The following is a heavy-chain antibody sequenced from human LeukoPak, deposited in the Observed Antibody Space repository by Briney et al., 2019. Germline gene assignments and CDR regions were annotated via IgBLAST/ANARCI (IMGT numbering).Heavy chain of an antibody. CDR2: ISSSSSYI. V-gene: IGHV3-21*01. J-gene: IGHJ4*02. CDR3: ARGGDYGDQRNDY. D-gene: IGHD4-17*01. Sequence: GGSLRLSCTASGFTFSSYSMNWVRQAPGKGLEWVSSISSSSSYIYYADSVKGRFTISRDNAKNSLYLQMNSLRAEDTAVYYCARGGDYGDQRNDYWGQGTLVTVSS. CDR1: GFTFSSYS.